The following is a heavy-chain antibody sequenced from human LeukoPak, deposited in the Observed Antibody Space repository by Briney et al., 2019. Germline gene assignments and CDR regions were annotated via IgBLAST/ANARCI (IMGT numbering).Heavy chain of an antibody. CDR3: AKEGGDYSPLDY. CDR1: GFAFDDYA. V-gene: IGHV3-9*01. CDR2: ISWNSGSI. Sequence: GGSLRLSCAVSGFAFDDYAMHWVRQAPGKGLEWVSGISWNSGSIGYADSVKGRFTISRDNAKNSLYLQMNSLRAEDTALYYCAKEGGDYSPLDYWGQGTLVTVSS. D-gene: IGHD3-10*01. J-gene: IGHJ4*02.